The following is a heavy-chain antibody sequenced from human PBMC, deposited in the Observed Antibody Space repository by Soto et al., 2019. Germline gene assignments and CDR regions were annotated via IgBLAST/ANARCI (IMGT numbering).Heavy chain of an antibody. CDR1: GFSLSTNGVG. V-gene: IGHV2-5*02. CDR2: IYWDDDH. Sequence: QITLRESGPALVRPTQTLTLTCTFSGFSLSTNGVGVGWIRQPLGKALEWLALIYWDDDHRYSPSLKTRLTITKDTSKNQVVLTMTNLDPVDTATYYCAREVYYSTYFDSWGQGTLVTVSS. CDR3: AREVYYSTYFDS. D-gene: IGHD3-10*01. J-gene: IGHJ4*02.